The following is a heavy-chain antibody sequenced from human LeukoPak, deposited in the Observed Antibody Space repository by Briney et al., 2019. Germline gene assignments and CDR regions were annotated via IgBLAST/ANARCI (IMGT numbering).Heavy chain of an antibody. CDR3: AINWNHDY. CDR2: ISHDGGGT. D-gene: IGHD1-20*01. Sequence: GGSLRLSCEASGFIYTKYAMTWARQAPGKGLEWVSAISHDGGGTYYADSVKGRFTISRDNSKNTLSLQMNSLRAEDTAIHYCAINWNHDYWGQGTLVTVSS. CDR1: GFIYTKYA. J-gene: IGHJ4*02. V-gene: IGHV3-23*01.